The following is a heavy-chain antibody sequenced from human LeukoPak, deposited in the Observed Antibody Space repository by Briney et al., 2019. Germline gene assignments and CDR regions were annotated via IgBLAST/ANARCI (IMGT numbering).Heavy chain of an antibody. CDR3: ARHDNYKLPRGYYYRMDV. J-gene: IGHJ6*02. Sequence: PSETLSLTCTVSGGSISNYYWSWIRQPPWKGLEWIAYIHYSGTTNYNPSLKSRVTISVDTSKNQFSLKLSSVTAADTAVYYCARHDNYKLPRGYYYRMDVWGQGTTVTVSS. CDR1: GGSISNYY. D-gene: IGHD1-1*01. CDR2: IHYSGTT. V-gene: IGHV4-59*08.